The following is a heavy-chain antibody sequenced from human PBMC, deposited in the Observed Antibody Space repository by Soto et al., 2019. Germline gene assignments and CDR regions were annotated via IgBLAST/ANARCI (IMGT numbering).Heavy chain of an antibody. CDR2: ISYDKRNE. D-gene: IGHD6-19*01. Sequence: QVQLVESGGGVVQPGKSLRLSCAASGFMFSSFAMHWVRQAPGKGLEWVALISYDKRNEYYADSVKGRFTISRDNSKNTLYRQMNSLTSDATALYYCARDGQSVQWLTRALDYWGQGTLVTVSS. CDR1: GFMFSSFA. V-gene: IGHV3-30*04. J-gene: IGHJ4*02. CDR3: ARDGQSVQWLTRALDY.